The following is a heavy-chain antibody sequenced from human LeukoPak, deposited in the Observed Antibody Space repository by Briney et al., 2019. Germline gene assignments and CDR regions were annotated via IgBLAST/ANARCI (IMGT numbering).Heavy chain of an antibody. CDR1: GFTFSSYG. V-gene: IGHV3-33*01. J-gene: IGHJ4*02. CDR2: IWYDGRNK. CDR3: ARDGSYYDYVWGSYRYTPEGFDY. D-gene: IGHD3-16*02. Sequence: PGGSLRLSCAASGFTFSSYGMHWVRQAPGKGLEWVAVIWYDGRNKYYADSVKGRFTISRDNSKNTLYLQMNSLRAEDTAVYYCARDGSYYDYVWGSYRYTPEGFDYWGQGTLVTVSS.